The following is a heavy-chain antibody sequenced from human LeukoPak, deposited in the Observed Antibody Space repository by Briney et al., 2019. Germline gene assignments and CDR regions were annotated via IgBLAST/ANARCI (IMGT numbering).Heavy chain of an antibody. CDR3: ARVETAMGAYFDS. J-gene: IGHJ4*02. CDR1: GGSVSSSSYY. CDR2: INYSGRT. V-gene: IGHV4-39*01. Sequence: SETLSLTCTILGGSVSSSSYYWVWIRQPPGKGLEWIASINYSGRTYYNPSLKSRVTISIDTSKNQFSLKLSSVTAADTAVYFCARVETAMGAYFDSWGQGTLVTVSS. D-gene: IGHD5-18*01.